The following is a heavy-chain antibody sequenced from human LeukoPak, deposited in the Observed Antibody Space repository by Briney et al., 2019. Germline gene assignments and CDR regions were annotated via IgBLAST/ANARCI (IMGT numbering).Heavy chain of an antibody. J-gene: IGHJ4*02. D-gene: IGHD2-2*01. V-gene: IGHV1-8*03. CDR1: GYTFTSYD. Sequence: ASVKVSCKASGYTFTSYDINWVRQATGQGLEWTGWMNPNSGNTGYAQKFQGRVTITRNTSISTAYMELSSLRSEDTAVYYCARGRTRSSTGCLGYWGQGTLVTVSS. CDR2: MNPNSGNT. CDR3: ARGRTRSSTGCLGY.